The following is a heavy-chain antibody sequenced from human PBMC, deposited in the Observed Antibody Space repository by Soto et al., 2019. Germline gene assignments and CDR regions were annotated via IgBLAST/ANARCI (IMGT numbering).Heavy chain of an antibody. J-gene: IGHJ4*02. V-gene: IGHV1-3*01. Sequence: ASVKVSCKASGYTFTSYAMHWVRQAPGQRLEWMGWINAGNGNTKYSQKNQGRVTITRDTSASTAYMELSSLRSEDTAVYYCARAWVVVTAPDYWGQGTLVTVSS. CDR1: GYTFTSYA. CDR2: INAGNGNT. D-gene: IGHD2-21*02. CDR3: ARAWVVVTAPDY.